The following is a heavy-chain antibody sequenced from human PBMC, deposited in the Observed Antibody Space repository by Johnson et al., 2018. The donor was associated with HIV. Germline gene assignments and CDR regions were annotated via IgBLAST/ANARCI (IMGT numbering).Heavy chain of an antibody. D-gene: IGHD3-22*01. CDR2: IYSGDST. CDR3: ARAHYDSSGYLLKGGAFDI. V-gene: IGHV3-66*01. J-gene: IGHJ3*02. Sequence: MLLVESGGGVVQPGGSLRLSCAASGFTVSSNYMSWVRQAPGKGLEWVSLIYSGDSTYYADSVKGRFTISRDNSKNTLDLKMNSLGAEDTAVYYCARAHYDSSGYLLKGGAFDIWCQGTMVTVSS. CDR1: GFTVSSNY.